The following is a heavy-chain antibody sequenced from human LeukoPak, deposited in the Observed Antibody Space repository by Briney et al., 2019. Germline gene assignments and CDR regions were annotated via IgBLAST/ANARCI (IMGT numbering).Heavy chain of an antibody. CDR2: ISAYNGNT. Sequence: ASVKVSCKASGYTFTSYGISWVRQAPGQGLEWMGWISAYNGNTNYAQKLQGRVTMTTDTSTSTAYMELRSLRSDDTAVYYCARVRIVVVPAAIRTDTHLGGYYYMDVWGKGTTVTVSS. CDR1: GYTFTSYG. D-gene: IGHD2-2*01. J-gene: IGHJ6*03. V-gene: IGHV1-18*01. CDR3: ARVRIVVVPAAIRTDTHLGGYYYMDV.